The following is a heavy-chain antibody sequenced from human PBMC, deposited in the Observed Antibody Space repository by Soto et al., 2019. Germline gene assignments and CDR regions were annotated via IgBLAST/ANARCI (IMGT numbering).Heavy chain of an antibody. CDR2: ISGSGGST. J-gene: IGHJ4*02. D-gene: IGHD4-17*01. Sequence: EVQLLESGGGLVQPGGSLRLSCAASGFTFSSYAMSWVRQAPGKGLEWVSAISGSGGSTYYADSVKGRFTISRVNSKNTLSLHMNSLRAEDTAVYYCAKDDYGDYGGYFDYWGQGTLVTVSS. V-gene: IGHV3-23*01. CDR1: GFTFSSYA. CDR3: AKDDYGDYGGYFDY.